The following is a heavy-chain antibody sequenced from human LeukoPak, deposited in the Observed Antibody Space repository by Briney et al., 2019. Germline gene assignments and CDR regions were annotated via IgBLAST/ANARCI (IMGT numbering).Heavy chain of an antibody. D-gene: IGHD5-12*01. Sequence: GGSLRLSCAASGFTCSSYAMSWVRQAPGKGLEWVSAISGSGGSTYYADSVKGRFTISRDNSKNTLYLQMNSLRAEDTAVYYCAKGSGYDLGYDYYYYYMDVWGKGTTVTVSS. J-gene: IGHJ6*03. CDR3: AKGSGYDLGYDYYYYYMDV. CDR1: GFTCSSYA. V-gene: IGHV3-23*01. CDR2: ISGSGGST.